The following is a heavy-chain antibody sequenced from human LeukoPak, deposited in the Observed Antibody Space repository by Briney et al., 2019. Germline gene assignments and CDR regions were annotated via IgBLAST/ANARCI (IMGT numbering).Heavy chain of an antibody. CDR2: VKGDGRTT. J-gene: IGHJ4*02. CDR1: GLTLSDFW. D-gene: IGHD5-18*01. V-gene: IGHV3-74*01. Sequence: GGSLRLSCAASGLTLSDFWMHWVRQPPGKGLVWVALVKGDGRTTIHADSVKGRFTISRDNAKNTLYLQMNSLRADDSGVYYCATGHSYGYDYWGQGVLVTVSS. CDR3: ATGHSYGYDY.